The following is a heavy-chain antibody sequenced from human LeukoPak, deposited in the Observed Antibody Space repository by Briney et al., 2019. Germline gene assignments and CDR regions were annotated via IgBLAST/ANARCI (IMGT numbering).Heavy chain of an antibody. CDR1: GYTFTGHY. CDR2: ISAYNGNT. V-gene: IGHV1-18*04. D-gene: IGHD6-13*01. CDR3: ARDAAYSSSWKIIDH. J-gene: IGHJ4*02. Sequence: ASVKVSCKPSGYTFTGHYIHWVRQAPGQGLEWMGWISAYNGNTNYAQKLQGRVTMTTDTSTSTAYMELRSLRSDDTAVYYCARDAAYSSSWKIIDHWGQGTLVTVSS.